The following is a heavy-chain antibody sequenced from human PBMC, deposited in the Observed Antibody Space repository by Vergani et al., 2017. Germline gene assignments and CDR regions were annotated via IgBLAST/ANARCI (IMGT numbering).Heavy chain of an antibody. D-gene: IGHD3-3*01. CDR1: GGTFSSYA. CDR2: IIPILGTA. CDR3: ARVYYDFWSGYWGLGYYYYMDV. Sequence: QVQLVQSGAEVKKPGSSVKVSCKASGGTFSSYAISWVRQAPGQGLEWMGRIIPILGTANYAQKFQGRVTITADESKSTAYMELSSLRSEDTAVYYCARVYYDFWSGYWGLGYYYYMDVWGKGTTVTVSS. J-gene: IGHJ6*03. V-gene: IGHV1-69*11.